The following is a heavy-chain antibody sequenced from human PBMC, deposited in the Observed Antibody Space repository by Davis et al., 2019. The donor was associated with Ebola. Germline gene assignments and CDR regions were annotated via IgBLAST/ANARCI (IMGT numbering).Heavy chain of an antibody. CDR2: INTNTGNP. CDR1: GYSFINYG. Sequence: AASVKVSCKASGYSFINYGMNWVRQAPGQGLEWMGWINTNTGNPTYAQGFKGRIVLSVDTFVSTAYLQISSLKAEDTAVYYCARELNWNYYWYFDLWGRGTLVTVSS. D-gene: IGHD1-1*01. V-gene: IGHV7-4-1*02. CDR3: ARELNWNYYWYFDL. J-gene: IGHJ2*01.